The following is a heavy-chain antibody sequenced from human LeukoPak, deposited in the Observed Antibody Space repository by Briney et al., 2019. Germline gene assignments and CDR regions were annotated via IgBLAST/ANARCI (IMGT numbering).Heavy chain of an antibody. Sequence: HPGGSLRLSCAASGFTFSSYAMSWVRQAPGKGLVWVSRINSDGSSTSYADSVKGRFTISRDNAKNTLYLQMNSLRAEDTAVYYCATLYATAVAGANWFDPWGQGTLVTVSS. D-gene: IGHD6-19*01. J-gene: IGHJ5*02. CDR3: ATLYATAVAGANWFDP. V-gene: IGHV3-74*01. CDR2: INSDGSST. CDR1: GFTFSSYA.